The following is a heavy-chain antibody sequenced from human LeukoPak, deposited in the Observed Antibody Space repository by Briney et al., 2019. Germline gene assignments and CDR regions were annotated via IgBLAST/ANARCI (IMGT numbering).Heavy chain of an antibody. CDR1: GFTVSSNY. D-gene: IGHD3-3*01. V-gene: IGHV3-53*01. CDR3: ARSANYDFWSGYLGAFDY. J-gene: IGHJ4*02. Sequence: GGSLRLSCAASGFTVSSNYMSWVRQAPGKGLEWVSVIYSGGSTYYADSVKGRFTISRDNSKNTLYLQMNSLGAEDTAVYYCARSANYDFWSGYLGAFDYWGQGTLVTVSS. CDR2: IYSGGST.